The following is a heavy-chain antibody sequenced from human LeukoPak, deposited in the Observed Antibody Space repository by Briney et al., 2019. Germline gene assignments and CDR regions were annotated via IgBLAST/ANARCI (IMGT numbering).Heavy chain of an antibody. Sequence: PSETLSLTCTVSGYSISSGYYWGWIRQPPRKGLEWIGSIYYSGSTYYNPSLRSRVTISVDTSKNQFSLKLSSVTAADTAVYYCARDYGDRRPMDVWGKGTTVTISS. CDR3: ARDYGDRRPMDV. J-gene: IGHJ6*03. D-gene: IGHD4-17*01. CDR1: GYSISSGYY. CDR2: IYYSGST. V-gene: IGHV4-38-2*02.